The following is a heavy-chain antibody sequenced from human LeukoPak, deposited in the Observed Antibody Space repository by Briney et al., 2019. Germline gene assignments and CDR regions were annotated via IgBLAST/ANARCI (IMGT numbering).Heavy chain of an antibody. D-gene: IGHD2-15*01. CDR2: ISAYNGNT. Sequence: ASVKVSCKASGYTFTSYGIRWVRQAPGQGLEWMGWISAYNGNTNYAQKLQGRVTMTTDTSTSTAYMELRSLRSDDTAVYYCARDFDLGYCSGGSCYEGNYYYYGMDVWGQGTTVTVSS. V-gene: IGHV1-18*01. CDR1: GYTFTSYG. J-gene: IGHJ6*02. CDR3: ARDFDLGYCSGGSCYEGNYYYYGMDV.